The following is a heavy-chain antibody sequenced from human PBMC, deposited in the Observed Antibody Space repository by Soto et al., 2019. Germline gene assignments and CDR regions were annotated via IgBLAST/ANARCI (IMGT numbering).Heavy chain of an antibody. CDR1: GGSISTDNW. CDR2: MHHSGST. V-gene: IGHV4-4*02. CDR3: ARGYGLDV. Sequence: QVQLQESGPGLVKPSGTVSLTCAVSGGSISTDNWWIWVRQPPGRGLEWIGEMHHSGSTNHNPSLKSRVTVSVHKSKNQFSLDLCSVTAAESGVYYCARGYGLDVWGKGTKVPVSS. J-gene: IGHJ6*04.